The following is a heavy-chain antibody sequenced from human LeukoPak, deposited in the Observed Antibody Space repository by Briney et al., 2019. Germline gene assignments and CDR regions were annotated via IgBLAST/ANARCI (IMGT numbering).Heavy chain of an antibody. D-gene: IGHD2-2*01. J-gene: IGHJ6*03. CDR3: ARALSYCSSTSCWVYYYMDV. CDR2: INPNSGGT. CDR1: GYTFTGYY. V-gene: IGHV1-2*02. Sequence: ASVKVSCKASGYTFTGYYMLWVRQAPGQGLEWMGWINPNSGGTNYAQKFQGRVTMTRDTSISTAYMELSRLRSDDTAVYYCARALSYCSSTSCWVYYYMDVWGKGTTVTVSS.